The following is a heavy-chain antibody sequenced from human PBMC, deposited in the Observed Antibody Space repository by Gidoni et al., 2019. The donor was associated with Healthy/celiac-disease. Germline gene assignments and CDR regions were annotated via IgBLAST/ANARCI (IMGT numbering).Heavy chain of an antibody. CDR2: INPSGGST. CDR3: ARDVRDGIYCGGDCSAKFDY. Sequence: QVQLVQSGAEVKTPGASVKVSCKASGYTFTSYYMHWVRQAPGHGLEWMGIINPSGGSTGYAQKFQGRVTMTRDTSTSTVYMELSSLRSEDTAVYYCARDVRDGIYCGGDCSAKFDYWGQGTLVTVSS. CDR1: GYTFTSYY. J-gene: IGHJ4*02. D-gene: IGHD2-21*02. V-gene: IGHV1-46*03.